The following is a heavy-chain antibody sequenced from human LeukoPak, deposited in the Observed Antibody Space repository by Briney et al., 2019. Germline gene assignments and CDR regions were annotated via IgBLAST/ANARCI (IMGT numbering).Heavy chain of an antibody. V-gene: IGHV3-66*01. CDR2: ISSGGST. Sequence: PGGSLRLSCAASGFTVSNNNMNWVCQAPGKGLEWVSVISSGGSTYYADSVKGRFTISRDNSKNTLYLQMNSLRAEDTALYYCARDSSSGWFDYWGQGILVTVSS. D-gene: IGHD6-19*01. J-gene: IGHJ4*02. CDR1: GFTVSNNN. CDR3: ARDSSSGWFDY.